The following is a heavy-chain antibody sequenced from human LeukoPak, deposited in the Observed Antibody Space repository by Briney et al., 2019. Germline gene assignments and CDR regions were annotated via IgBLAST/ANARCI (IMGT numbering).Heavy chain of an antibody. D-gene: IGHD1-14*01. CDR1: GGSISSGGYY. J-gene: IGHJ5*02. CDR2: IYYGGST. Sequence: PSETLSLTCTVSGGSISSGGYYWSWIRQHPGKGLEWIGYIYYGGSTYYNPSLKSRVTISVGTSKNQLSLKLSSVTAADTAVYYCAREMNRRLNWFDPWGQGTLVTVSS. CDR3: AREMNRRLNWFDP. V-gene: IGHV4-31*03.